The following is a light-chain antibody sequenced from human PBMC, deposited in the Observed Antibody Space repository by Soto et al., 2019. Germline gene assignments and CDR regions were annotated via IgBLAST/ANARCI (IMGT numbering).Light chain of an antibody. CDR3: QQYYSYPLA. CDR1: QGISSY. V-gene: IGKV1-8*01. Sequence: AIRMTQSPSSLSASTGDRVTITCRASQGISSYLAWDQQKPGKAPKLLIYAASTLQSGVPSRFSGSGSGTDFTLTISCLQSEDFATYYCQQYYSYPLAFGQGTKVEIK. J-gene: IGKJ1*01. CDR2: AAS.